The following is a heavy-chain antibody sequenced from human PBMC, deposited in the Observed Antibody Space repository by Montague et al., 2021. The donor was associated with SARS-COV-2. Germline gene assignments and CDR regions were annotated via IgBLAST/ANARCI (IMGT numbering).Heavy chain of an antibody. CDR2: ISSSGITK. CDR3: AAGYYVWGSYRSFDY. J-gene: IGHJ4*02. Sequence: SLRLSCAASGFTFSDYYLNWIRQAPGKGLEWVSYISSSGITKYYADSVEGRFTISRDNAKKSLYLQMNSLRAEDTAVYYCAAGYYVWGSYRSFDYWGQGTLLTVSS. D-gene: IGHD3-16*02. V-gene: IGHV3-11*01. CDR1: GFTFSDYY.